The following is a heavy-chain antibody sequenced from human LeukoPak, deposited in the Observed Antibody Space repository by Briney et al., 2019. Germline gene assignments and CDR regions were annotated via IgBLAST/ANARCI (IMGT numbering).Heavy chain of an antibody. CDR1: CASISSYY. D-gene: IGHD4-11*01. CDR2: FYISGST. V-gene: IGHV4-4*07. CDR3: ASDFLLQSEGLFDY. J-gene: IGHJ4*02. Sequence: SETLSLTCTYACASISSYYWSWIRQPAGKRLDRLGRFYISGSTNYNPSLKSRVTMSVDTSKNQFSLRLNSVTAADTAVYYCASDFLLQSEGLFDYWGQGTLVTVSS.